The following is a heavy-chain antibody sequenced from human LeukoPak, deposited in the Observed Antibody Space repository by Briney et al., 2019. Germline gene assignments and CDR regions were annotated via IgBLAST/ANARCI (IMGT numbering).Heavy chain of an antibody. V-gene: IGHV4-59*08. D-gene: IGHD5-12*01. CDR1: GGSISNYY. J-gene: IGHJ4*02. Sequence: PETLSLTCTVSGGSISNYYWSWIRQPPGKGLGWIGYIKYRGYRNYNHSLMSRVAIPVDTSKSQLSLKLTSVTAEDTAVYYCARRVDTMQPFDYWGQGTLVTVSS. CDR2: IKYRGYR. CDR3: ARRVDTMQPFDY.